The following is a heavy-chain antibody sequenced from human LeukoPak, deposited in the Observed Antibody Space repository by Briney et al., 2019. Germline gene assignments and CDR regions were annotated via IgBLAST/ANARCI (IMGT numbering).Heavy chain of an antibody. CDR3: ASQTDIVVVPGDYYYYYIDV. CDR1: GGTFSSYA. CDR2: IIPIFGTA. D-gene: IGHD2-2*01. Sequence: SVKVSCKASGGTFSSYAISWVRQAPGQGLEWMGGIIPIFGTANYAQKFQGRVTITADESTSTAYMELSSLRSEDTAVYYCASQTDIVVVPGDYYYYYIDVWGKGTTVTVSS. J-gene: IGHJ6*03. V-gene: IGHV1-69*13.